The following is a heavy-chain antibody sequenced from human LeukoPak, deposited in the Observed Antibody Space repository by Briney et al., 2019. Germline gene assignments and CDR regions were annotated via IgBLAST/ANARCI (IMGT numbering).Heavy chain of an antibody. V-gene: IGHV3-23*01. CDR2: ISGSGGST. D-gene: IGHD3-16*01. J-gene: IGHJ4*02. CDR3: AKEPRLHLLSIRSTSYFDY. CDR1: VLTFSSYA. Sequence: PVGSLRLSCAASVLTFSSYAMSWVRQAPGKGLEWVSAISGSGGSTYYADSVKGRFTISRDNSKNTLYLQMNSLRAEDTAVYYCAKEPRLHLLSIRSTSYFDYCGQGTLVTVSS.